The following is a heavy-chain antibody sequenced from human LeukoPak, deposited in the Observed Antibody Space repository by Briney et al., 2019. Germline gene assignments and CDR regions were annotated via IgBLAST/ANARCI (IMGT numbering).Heavy chain of an antibody. CDR2: ISSYNGNT. CDR1: GGTFSSYA. D-gene: IGHD4-11*01. V-gene: IGHV1-18*01. Sequence: ASVKVSCKASGGTFSSYAISWVRQAPGQGLEWMGWISSYNGNTQYAQSLQGRITMTTDTSTSTAYMELRSLRSDDTALYYCATDEDYKIDYWGQGTLVTVSS. J-gene: IGHJ4*02. CDR3: ATDEDYKIDY.